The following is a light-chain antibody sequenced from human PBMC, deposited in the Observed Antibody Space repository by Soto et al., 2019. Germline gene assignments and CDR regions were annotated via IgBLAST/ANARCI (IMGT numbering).Light chain of an antibody. CDR2: AAS. Sequence: AIPVTPFPSSLSASTGDRVTIPCRASQGISSYLAWYQQKPGKAPKLLIYAASTLQSGVPSRFSGSGSGTDFTLTISCLQSEDFATYYCQQYYSYPPTFGQGTKVDIK. J-gene: IGKJ1*01. CDR1: QGISSY. V-gene: IGKV1-8*01. CDR3: QQYYSYPPT.